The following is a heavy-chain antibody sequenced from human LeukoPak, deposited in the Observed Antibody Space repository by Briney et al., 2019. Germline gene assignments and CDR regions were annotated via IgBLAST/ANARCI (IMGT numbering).Heavy chain of an antibody. V-gene: IGHV1-2*02. Sequence: ASVKVSCKASGYTFTGYYMHWVRQAPGQGLEWMGWINPNSGGTNYAQKFQGRVTMTRDTSISTAYMELSRLRSDDTAVYYCVRVGEWFGELSCDYWGQGTLVTVSS. CDR2: INPNSGGT. D-gene: IGHD3-10*01. CDR1: GYTFTGYY. J-gene: IGHJ4*02. CDR3: VRVGEWFGELSCDY.